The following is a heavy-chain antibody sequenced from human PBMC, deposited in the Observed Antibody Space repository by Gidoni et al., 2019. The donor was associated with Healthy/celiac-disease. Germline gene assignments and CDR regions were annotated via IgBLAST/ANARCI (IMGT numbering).Heavy chain of an antibody. CDR1: GFTFDDYT. Sequence: EVQLVESGGVVVQPGGFLRLSCAASGFTFDDYTMHWVRQAPGKGLEWVSLISWDGGSTYYADSVKGRFTISRDNSKNSLYLQMNSLRTEDTALYYCAKDSSEQWLDYWGQGTLVTVSS. V-gene: IGHV3-43*01. CDR2: ISWDGGST. CDR3: AKDSSEQWLDY. J-gene: IGHJ4*02. D-gene: IGHD6-19*01.